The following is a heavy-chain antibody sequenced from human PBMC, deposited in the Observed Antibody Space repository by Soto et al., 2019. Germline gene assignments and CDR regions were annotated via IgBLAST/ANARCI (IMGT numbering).Heavy chain of an antibody. J-gene: IGHJ4*02. CDR3: ARGGGWKFAF. CDR1: GDSIRSDKW. V-gene: IGHV4-4*02. CDR2: IHHRGTT. D-gene: IGHD6-19*01. Sequence: QVQLQESGPGLVKPSGTLSLTCDVSGDSIRSDKWWWWVRQSPGRGLEWSVEIHHRGTTNCNPSLKSRVTLSVEKSKKQLSLEMTSMTAADTAIYYCARGGGWKFAFWGQGSLVTVSS.